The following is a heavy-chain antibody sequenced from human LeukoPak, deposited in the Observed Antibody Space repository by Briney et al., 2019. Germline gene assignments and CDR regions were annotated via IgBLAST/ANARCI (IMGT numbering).Heavy chain of an antibody. Sequence: GASVKVSCKASGYTFTGYYMHWVRQAPGQGLEWMGRINPNSGGTNYAQKFQGRVTMTRDTSISTAYMKLSRLRSDDTAVYYCARAGMTTYYYYYYMDVWGKGTTVTVPS. D-gene: IGHD4-17*01. CDR1: GYTFTGYY. CDR3: ARAGMTTYYYYYYMDV. CDR2: INPNSGGT. V-gene: IGHV1-2*06. J-gene: IGHJ6*03.